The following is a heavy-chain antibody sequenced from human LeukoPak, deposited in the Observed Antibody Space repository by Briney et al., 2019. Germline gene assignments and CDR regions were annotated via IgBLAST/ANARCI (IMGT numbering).Heavy chain of an antibody. D-gene: IGHD3-10*01. V-gene: IGHV3-53*01. Sequence: GGSLRLSCAVFGVTVSSNYMSWVRQAPGKGLEWVSVLYGGGTTYYADSVKGRFTISRDNSKNTLYVQMNSLRAEDTALYYCAKAFSFGSGNAYKTFDYWGQGTLVTVSS. CDR2: LYGGGTT. CDR3: AKAFSFGSGNAYKTFDY. CDR1: GVTVSSNY. J-gene: IGHJ4*02.